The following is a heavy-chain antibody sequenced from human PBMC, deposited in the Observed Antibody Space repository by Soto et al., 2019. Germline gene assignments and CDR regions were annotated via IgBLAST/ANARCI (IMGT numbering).Heavy chain of an antibody. CDR3: ARGSGSYYGRYYYYGMDV. J-gene: IGHJ6*02. V-gene: IGHV6-1*01. D-gene: IGHD1-26*01. Sequence: SQTLSLTCAISGDRALATMPPWNWTRNSPSRGLGGLGRTYYRSKWYNDYAVSVKSRITINPDTSKNQFSLQLNSVTPEDTAVYYCARGSGSYYGRYYYYGMDVWGQGTTVTVSS. CDR2: TYYRSKWYN. CDR1: GDRALATMPP.